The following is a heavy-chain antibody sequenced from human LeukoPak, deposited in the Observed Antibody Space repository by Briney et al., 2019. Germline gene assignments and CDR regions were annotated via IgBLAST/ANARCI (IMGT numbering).Heavy chain of an antibody. CDR1: GYTFTIYG. CDR2: ISPYNGDT. V-gene: IGHV1-18*04. CDR3: ALRPAAIPYYFDY. D-gene: IGHD2-2*01. Sequence: ASVTVSYKAAGYTFTIYGISWVRQAPGQGREWMAWISPYNGDTNYTQRLQGRVTLTTDTSTTTAYMELRSLRSDDTAVYYCALRPAAIPYYFDYWGQGTLVTVSS. J-gene: IGHJ4*02.